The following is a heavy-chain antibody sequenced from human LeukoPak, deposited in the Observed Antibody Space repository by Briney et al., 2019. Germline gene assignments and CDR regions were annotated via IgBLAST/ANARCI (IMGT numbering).Heavy chain of an antibody. J-gene: IGHJ4*02. CDR2: INHSGST. CDR3: AGVLGYYDFWSGYYTPAYYFDY. V-gene: IGHV4-34*01. D-gene: IGHD3-3*01. CDR1: GGSFSGYY. Sequence: SETLSLTCAVYGGSFSGYYWSWIRQPPGKGLEWIGEINHSGSTNYNPSLKSRVTISVDTSKNQFSLKLSSVTAADTAVYYCAGVLGYYDFWSGYYTPAYYFDYWGQGTLVTVSS.